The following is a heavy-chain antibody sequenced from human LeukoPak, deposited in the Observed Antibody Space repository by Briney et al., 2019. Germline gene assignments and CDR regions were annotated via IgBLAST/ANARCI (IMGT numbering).Heavy chain of an antibody. V-gene: IGHV1-18*01. J-gene: IGHJ4*02. CDR1: GYTFTSYG. D-gene: IGHD6-13*01. CDR3: ARNSVLSSSWFGFDY. Sequence: ASVKVSCKASGYTFTSYGISWVRQAPGQGLEWMGWISAYNGNTNYAQKLQGRVTMTTDTSTSTAYMELRSLRSDDTAVYYCARNSVLSSSWFGFDYWGQGTLVTVSS. CDR2: ISAYNGNT.